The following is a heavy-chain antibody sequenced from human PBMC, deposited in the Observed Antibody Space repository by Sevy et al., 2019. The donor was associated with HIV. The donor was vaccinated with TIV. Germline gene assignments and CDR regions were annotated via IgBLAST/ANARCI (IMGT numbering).Heavy chain of an antibody. J-gene: IGHJ4*02. CDR3: ARLFYGSADY. D-gene: IGHD3-10*01. V-gene: IGHV3-7*01. Sequence: GGSLRLSCAASGFTFNSYWMSWVRQAPGKGLEWLANIKQDGSDTKYVDSVKGRFTISRHNPRKSVYLQMTSLSAEDTAVYYCARLFYGSADYWGQGTLVTVSS. CDR1: GFTFNSYW. CDR2: IKQDGSDT.